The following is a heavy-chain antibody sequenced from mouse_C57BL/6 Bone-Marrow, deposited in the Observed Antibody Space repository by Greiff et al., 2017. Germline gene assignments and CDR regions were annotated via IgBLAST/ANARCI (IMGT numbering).Heavy chain of an antibody. CDR3: ERRKRYYDYEGYFDY. CDR2: FYPGSGSI. D-gene: IGHD2-4*01. CDR1: GYIFTEYT. J-gene: IGHJ2*01. Sequence: QVQLQQSGAELVKPGASVKLSCKASGYIFTEYTIPWVKQRSGQGLEWIGWFYPGSGSIKYNERFKDKATLSADKSSNTVYMELSRLTSEDSAVYFGERRKRYYDYEGYFDYWGQGTTLTVSS. V-gene: IGHV1-62-2*01.